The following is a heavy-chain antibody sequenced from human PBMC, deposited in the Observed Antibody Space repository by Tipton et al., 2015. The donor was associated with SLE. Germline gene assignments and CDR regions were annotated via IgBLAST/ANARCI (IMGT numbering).Heavy chain of an antibody. V-gene: IGHV4-31*02. Sequence: LRLSCTVSGGSISSGGYYWSWIRQHPGKGLEWIGYIYYSGSTYYNPSLKSPVTISVDTTKNQFSLKLSSVTAADTAVYYCARDYSYDAFDLWGQGTMVTVSS. J-gene: IGHJ3*01. CDR3: ARDYSYDAFDL. CDR1: GGSISSGGYY. CDR2: IYYSGST. D-gene: IGHD5-18*01.